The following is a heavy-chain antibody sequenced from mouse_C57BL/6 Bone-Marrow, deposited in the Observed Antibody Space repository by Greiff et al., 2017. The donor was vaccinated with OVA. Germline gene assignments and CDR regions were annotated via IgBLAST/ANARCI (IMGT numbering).Heavy chain of an antibody. J-gene: IGHJ4*01. CDR3: AIHWARITTVVAAPMDY. CDR2: VYPYNGGT. D-gene: IGHD1-1*01. V-gene: IGHV1-36*01. Sequence: EVKLQESGPVLVKPGPSVKISCKASGFTFTDYYMHWVKQSHGKSLEWIGLVYPYNGGTSYNQKFKGKATLTVDTSSSKAYMELNSLTSEDLAVYYCAIHWARITTVVAAPMDYWGQGTSVTVAS. CDR1: GFTFTDYY.